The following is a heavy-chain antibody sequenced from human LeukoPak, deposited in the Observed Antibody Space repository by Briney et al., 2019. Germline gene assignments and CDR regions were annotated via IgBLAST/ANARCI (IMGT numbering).Heavy chain of an antibody. J-gene: IGHJ4*02. CDR1: GGSISRYY. D-gene: IGHD3-10*01. CDR3: ARQVKTYYGSGSFDY. V-gene: IGHV4-59*08. CDR2: IYYSGST. Sequence: SETLSLTCTVSGGSISRYYWSWIRQPPGKGLEWIGYIYYSGSTNYNPSLKSRVTISVDTSKNQFSLQLSSVTAAATAVYYCARQVKTYYGSGSFDYWGQGTLVTVSS.